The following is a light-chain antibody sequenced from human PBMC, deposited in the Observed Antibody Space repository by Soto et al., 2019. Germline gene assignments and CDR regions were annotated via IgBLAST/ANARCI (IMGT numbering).Light chain of an antibody. V-gene: IGKV1-39*01. J-gene: IGKJ2*01. CDR2: AAS. Sequence: DIQMTQSPSSLSASVGDRVTITCRASQSISSYLNWYQQKPGKAPKLLIYAASSLQSGVPSRFSGSGSGTGFTLVISSLQPEDFATYYCQQSYSTPPTFGQGTKLEIK. CDR1: QSISSY. CDR3: QQSYSTPPT.